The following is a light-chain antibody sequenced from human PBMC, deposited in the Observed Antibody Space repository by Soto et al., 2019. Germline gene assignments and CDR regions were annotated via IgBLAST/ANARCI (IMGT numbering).Light chain of an antibody. Sequence: QSALTQPASVSGSPGQSITISCTGTSSDVVGYNFVSWYQQHPGKVPKLMIFDVNRRPSGVSDRFSGSKSGNTASMTISGLQAEDEGDYYCCSYTFSSTHVFGSGTKLTVL. CDR1: SSDVVGYNF. V-gene: IGLV2-14*03. CDR2: DVN. CDR3: CSYTFSSTHV. J-gene: IGLJ1*01.